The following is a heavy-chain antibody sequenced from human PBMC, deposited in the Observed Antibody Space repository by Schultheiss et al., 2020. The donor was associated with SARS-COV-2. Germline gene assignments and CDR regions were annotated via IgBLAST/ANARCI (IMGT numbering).Heavy chain of an antibody. CDR3: AKDRGPYSSSWYEEYFQH. D-gene: IGHD6-13*01. CDR1: GGSFSGYY. V-gene: IGHV4-34*01. CDR2: INHSGST. J-gene: IGHJ1*01. Sequence: SQTLSLTCAVYGGSFSGYYWSWIRQPPGKGLEWIGEINHSGSTYYNPSLKSRVTISVDTSKNQFSLKLSSVTAADTAVYYCAKDRGPYSSSWYEEYFQHWGQGTLVTVSS.